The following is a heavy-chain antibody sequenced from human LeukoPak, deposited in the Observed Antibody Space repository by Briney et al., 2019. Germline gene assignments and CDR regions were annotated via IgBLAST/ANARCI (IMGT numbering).Heavy chain of an antibody. V-gene: IGHV3-23*01. J-gene: IGHJ4*02. Sequence: PGGSLRLSCAASGFTFSSYAMSWVRQAPGKGLERVSAISGSGGSTYYADSVKGRFTISRDNSKNTLYLQMNSLRAEDTAVYYCAKEVGSSGWFPFDYWGREPWSPSPQ. CDR3: AKEVGSSGWFPFDY. CDR1: GFTFSSYA. CDR2: ISGSGGST. D-gene: IGHD6-19*01.